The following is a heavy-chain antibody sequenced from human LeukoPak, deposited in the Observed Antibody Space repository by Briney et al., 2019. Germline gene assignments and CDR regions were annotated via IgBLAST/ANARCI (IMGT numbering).Heavy chain of an antibody. Sequence: GGSLRLSCAASGFTFSSYAMSWVRQAPGKGLEWVSGISGSGGSTYYADSVKGRFTISRDKSKDTLFLQMNSLRVEDTAVYYCAKWKPGSYYRRGSRTNPGGNYFDYWGQGTLVTVSS. D-gene: IGHD3-10*01. V-gene: IGHV3-23*01. CDR1: GFTFSSYA. CDR3: AKWKPGSYYRRGSRTNPGGNYFDY. CDR2: ISGSGGST. J-gene: IGHJ4*02.